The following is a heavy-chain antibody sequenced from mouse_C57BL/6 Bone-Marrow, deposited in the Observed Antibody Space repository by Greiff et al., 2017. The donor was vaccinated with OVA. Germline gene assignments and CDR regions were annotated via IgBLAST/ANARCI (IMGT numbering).Heavy chain of an antibody. CDR2: ISDGGSYT. J-gene: IGHJ3*01. CDR1: GFTFSSYA. Sequence: EVKLEESGGGLVKPGGSLKLSCAASGFTFSSYAMSWVRQTPEKRLEWVATISDGGSYTYYPDNVKGRFTISRDNAKNNLYLQMSHLKSEDTAMYYCARGGNGNYGDWFAYWGQGTLVTVSA. CDR3: ARGGNGNYGDWFAY. V-gene: IGHV5-4*03. D-gene: IGHD2-1*01.